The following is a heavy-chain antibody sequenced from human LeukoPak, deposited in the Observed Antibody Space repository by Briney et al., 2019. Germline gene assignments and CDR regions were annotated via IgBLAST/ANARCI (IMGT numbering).Heavy chain of an antibody. Sequence: ASVKVSCKVSGYTLTELSMHWVRQAPGKGLEWMGGFDPEDGETIYAQKFQGRVTMTEDTSTDTAYMELSSLRSEDTAVYYCATAACSSTSCPNDAFDIWGQGTMVTVSS. D-gene: IGHD2-2*01. CDR2: FDPEDGET. CDR3: ATAACSSTSCPNDAFDI. V-gene: IGHV1-24*01. CDR1: GYTLTELS. J-gene: IGHJ3*02.